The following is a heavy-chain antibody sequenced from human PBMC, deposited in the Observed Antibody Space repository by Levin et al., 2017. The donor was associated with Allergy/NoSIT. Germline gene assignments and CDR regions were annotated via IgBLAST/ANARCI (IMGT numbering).Heavy chain of an antibody. D-gene: IGHD7-27*01. CDR2: ISSSSTYT. V-gene: IGHV3-11*03. CDR3: ARRPLGTSYWYFDL. CDR1: GFTISDNY. Sequence: PGGSLRLSCAASGFTISDNYMTWIRQAPGTGLEWVSYISSSSTYTDYADSVRGRFTISRDNARNSLYLQMNSLRADDTAVYYCARRPLGTSYWYFDLWGRGTLVTVSS. J-gene: IGHJ2*01.